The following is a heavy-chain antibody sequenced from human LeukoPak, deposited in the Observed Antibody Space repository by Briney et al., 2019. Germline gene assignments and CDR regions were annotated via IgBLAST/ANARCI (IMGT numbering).Heavy chain of an antibody. Sequence: ASMKVSCKASGYTFSSYAMNWVRQAPGQGLEWMGWINTNTGNPTYAQGFTGRFVFSLDTSVSTAYLQISSLQAEDTAVYYCARSNNDGDYLGVGFDYWGQGTLVTVSS. V-gene: IGHV7-4-1*02. J-gene: IGHJ4*02. D-gene: IGHD4-17*01. CDR3: ARSNNDGDYLGVGFDY. CDR2: INTNTGNP. CDR1: GYTFSSYA.